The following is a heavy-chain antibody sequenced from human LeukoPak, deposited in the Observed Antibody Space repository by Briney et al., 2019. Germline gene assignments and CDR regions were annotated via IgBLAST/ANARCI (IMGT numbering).Heavy chain of an antibody. D-gene: IGHD3-10*01. CDR1: GGTFSSYA. CDR3: ATRPDYGSGSYSLGNY. J-gene: IGHJ4*02. Sequence: GSSVKVSCKASGGTFSSYAISWVRQAPGQGLEWMGWISAYNGNTNYAQKLQGRVTMTTDTSTSTAYMELRSLRSDDTAVYYCATRPDYGSGSYSLGNYWGQGTLVTVSS. CDR2: ISAYNGNT. V-gene: IGHV1-18*01.